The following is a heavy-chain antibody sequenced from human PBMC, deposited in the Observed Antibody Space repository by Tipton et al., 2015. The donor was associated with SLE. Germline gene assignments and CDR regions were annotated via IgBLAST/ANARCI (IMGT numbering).Heavy chain of an antibody. CDR1: GGSISSYY. Sequence: TLSLTCTVSGGSISSYYWSWIRQPPGKGLEWIGYIHSSGTSNYNPSLRGRVTVSVDTSKNQFSLHLNSVTAADTAVYFCARLSLGEDYYFDSWGQGALVTVSS. CDR3: ARLSLGEDYYFDS. D-gene: IGHD3-10*01. CDR2: IHSSGTS. J-gene: IGHJ4*02. V-gene: IGHV4-59*01.